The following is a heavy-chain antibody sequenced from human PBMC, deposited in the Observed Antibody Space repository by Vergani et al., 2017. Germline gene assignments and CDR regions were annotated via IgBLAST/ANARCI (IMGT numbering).Heavy chain of an antibody. V-gene: IGHV4-34*01. Sequence: QVQLQQWGAGLLKPSETLSLTCAVYGGSFSGYYWSWIRQPPGKGLEWIGEINHSGSTNYNPSLKSRVTISVDTSKNQFSLKLSSVAAADTAVYYCARVDGSGRYWYYYYGMDVWGQGTTVTVSS. CDR2: INHSGST. D-gene: IGHD3-10*01. CDR1: GGSFSGYY. J-gene: IGHJ6*02. CDR3: ARVDGSGRYWYYYYGMDV.